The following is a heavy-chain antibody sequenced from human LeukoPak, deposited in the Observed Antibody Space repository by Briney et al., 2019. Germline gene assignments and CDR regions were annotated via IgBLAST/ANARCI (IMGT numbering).Heavy chain of an antibody. V-gene: IGHV4-61*02. CDR3: ARVIRNYDFWSGSGYYYYMDV. CDR2: IYTSGST. Sequence: PSETLSLTCTVSGGSINSGSYYWNWIRQPAGKGLEWIGRIYTSGSTEYNPSLKSRVTISVDTSKNQFSLKLSSVTAADTAVYYCARVIRNYDFWSGSGYYYYMDVWGKGTTVTVSS. CDR1: GGSINSGSYY. J-gene: IGHJ6*03. D-gene: IGHD3-3*01.